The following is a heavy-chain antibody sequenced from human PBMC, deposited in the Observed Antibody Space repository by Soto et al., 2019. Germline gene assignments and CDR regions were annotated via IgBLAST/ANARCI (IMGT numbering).Heavy chain of an antibody. V-gene: IGHV3-53*01. CDR3: AREQLAARPGGMDG. D-gene: IGHD6-6*01. Sequence: EVQLVESGGGLIQPGGSLRLSCAASGFTVSSNYMSWVRQAPGKGLEWVSVIYSGGSTYYADSVKGRFTISRDNSKNTLYLQMNSLRAEDTAVYYCAREQLAARPGGMDGWGQGNTVTVSS. J-gene: IGHJ6*02. CDR2: IYSGGST. CDR1: GFTVSSNY.